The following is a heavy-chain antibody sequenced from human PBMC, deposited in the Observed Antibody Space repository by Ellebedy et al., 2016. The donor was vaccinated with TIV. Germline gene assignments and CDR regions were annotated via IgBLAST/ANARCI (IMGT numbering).Heavy chain of an antibody. D-gene: IGHD2-21*02. CDR3: ARCDFHDVDLDHWYFDL. J-gene: IGHJ2*01. CDR2: INHREST. CDR1: GGSFSGFS. V-gene: IGHV4-34*01. Sequence: GSLRLSCGVYGGSFSGFSWSWIRQPPGKGLEWIGEINHRESTNYNPSLKSRVTISVDTSKNQFSLRLTSVTAADTAVYYCARCDFHDVDLDHWYFDLWGRGTLVTVSS.